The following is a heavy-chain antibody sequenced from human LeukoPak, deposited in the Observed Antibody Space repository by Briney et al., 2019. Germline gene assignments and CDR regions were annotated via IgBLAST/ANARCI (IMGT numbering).Heavy chain of an antibody. J-gene: IGHJ3*02. CDR1: GYIFINYG. CDR3: ARMPGYGSGSSDAFDI. D-gene: IGHD3-10*01. V-gene: IGHV1-18*01. CDR2: ISAYNGNT. Sequence: ASLKVSCKASGYIFINYGITWVRQAPGQGLEWMGWISAYNGNTNYAQKLQGRVTMTTDTSTSTAYMELRSLRSDDTAVYYCARMPGYGSGSSDAFDIWGQGTMVTVSS.